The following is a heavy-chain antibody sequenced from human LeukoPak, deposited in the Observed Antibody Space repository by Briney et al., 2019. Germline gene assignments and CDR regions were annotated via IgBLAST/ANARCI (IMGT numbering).Heavy chain of an antibody. CDR3: GGRGF. CDR1: GGSISSYY. D-gene: IGHD3-10*01. V-gene: IGHV4-59*08. J-gene: IGHJ4*02. Sequence: PSETLSLTCTVSGGSISSYYWSWIRQPPGKGLEWIGYIYYSGSTNYNPSLKGRLTLSVDTSNNRFSLTVTSVTAADTAAYFCGGRGFWGQGTLVTVSS. CDR2: IYYSGST.